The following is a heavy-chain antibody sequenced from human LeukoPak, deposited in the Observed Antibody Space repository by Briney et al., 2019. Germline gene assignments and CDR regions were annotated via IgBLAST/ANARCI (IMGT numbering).Heavy chain of an antibody. CDR1: GFTFSSYG. CDR2: IRYDGSNE. Sequence: GGSLRLSCAASGFTFSSYGMHWVRQAPGKGLEWVAFIRYDGSNEYYADSVKGRFAISRDNSKNTLYLQMNSLRAEDTAVYHCAKPRDSILYYYYYMDVWGKGTTVTVSS. D-gene: IGHD2-21*02. CDR3: AKPRDSILYYYYYMDV. J-gene: IGHJ6*03. V-gene: IGHV3-30*02.